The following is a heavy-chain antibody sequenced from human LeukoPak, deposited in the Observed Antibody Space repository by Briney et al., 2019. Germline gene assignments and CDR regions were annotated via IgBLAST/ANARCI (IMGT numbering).Heavy chain of an antibody. V-gene: IGHV1-2*02. J-gene: IGHJ4*02. D-gene: IGHD3-22*01. CDR1: GYSFSGYY. Sequence: GASVKVSCKASGYSFSGYYIHWVRQAPGQRLVWMGWISTYSGDTNYAQNFQGRVTLTRDTSTSTAYMDLNNLTPDDTAVYYCARVEYSSGRGDYWGQGTLVTVSS. CDR3: ARVEYSSGRGDY. CDR2: ISTYSGDT.